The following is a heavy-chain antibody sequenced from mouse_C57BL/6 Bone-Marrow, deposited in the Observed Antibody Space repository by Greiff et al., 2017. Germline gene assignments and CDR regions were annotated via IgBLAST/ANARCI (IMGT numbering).Heavy chain of an antibody. CDR3: AREDDYDPYAMDY. Sequence: QVQLQQSDAELVKPGASVKISCKVSGYTFTDHTIHWMQQRPEQGLEWIGYIYTREGSNKYNEKFKGKATLPAYKYTSTAYMQLNNLTSEDSAVYFCAREDDYDPYAMDYWGQGTSVTVAS. CDR1: GYTFTDHT. D-gene: IGHD2-4*01. V-gene: IGHV1-78*01. CDR2: IYTREGSN. J-gene: IGHJ4*01.